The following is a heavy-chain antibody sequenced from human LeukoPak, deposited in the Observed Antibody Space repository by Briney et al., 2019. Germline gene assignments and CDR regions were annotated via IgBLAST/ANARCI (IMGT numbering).Heavy chain of an antibody. J-gene: IGHJ4*02. CDR1: GFYFTTSL. Sequence: GGALRLSCAASGFYFTTSLMSWVRPAPGKGVEWVANVNQDGSQKYYVDSLKGRVILSRDNAKNTLYLQINSLRAEDTAVYYCAKGRRRDDSLTGSFSDWGQGILVTVSS. D-gene: IGHD3-9*01. CDR2: VNQDGSQK. CDR3: AKGRRRDDSLTGSFSD. V-gene: IGHV3-7*01.